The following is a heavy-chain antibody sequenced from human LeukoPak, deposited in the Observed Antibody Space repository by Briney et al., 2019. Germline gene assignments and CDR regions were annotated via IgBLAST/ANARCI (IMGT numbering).Heavy chain of an antibody. J-gene: IGHJ4*02. Sequence: GGSLRLSCAASGLTFSSYWMHWVRQAPGKGLVWVSRINSDGSSTSYADSVKGRFTISRDNAKNTLYLQMNSLRAEDTAVYYCAIGMVATSPFDYWGQGTLVTVSS. CDR2: INSDGSST. CDR3: AIGMVATSPFDY. CDR1: GLTFSSYW. D-gene: IGHD5-12*01. V-gene: IGHV3-74*01.